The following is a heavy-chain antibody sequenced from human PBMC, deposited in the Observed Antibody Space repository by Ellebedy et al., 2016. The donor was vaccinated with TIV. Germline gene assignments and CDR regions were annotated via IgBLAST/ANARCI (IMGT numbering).Heavy chain of an antibody. CDR1: GDTFSNYA. J-gene: IGHJ4*02. D-gene: IGHD3-9*01. Sequence: ASSVKVSCKASGDTFSNYAFSWVRQAPGQGLEWMGRIVPILDLADYAQKFQGRVAITADKSTSTASMELSSLRSEDTAVYYCARDILTGYFFDLWGQGTLVTVSS. V-gene: IGHV1-69*04. CDR3: ARDILTGYFFDL. CDR2: IVPILDLA.